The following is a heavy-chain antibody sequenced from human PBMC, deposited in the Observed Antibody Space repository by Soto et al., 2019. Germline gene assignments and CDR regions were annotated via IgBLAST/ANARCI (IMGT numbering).Heavy chain of an antibody. D-gene: IGHD6-19*01. V-gene: IGHV3-21*01. J-gene: IGHJ3*02. Sequence: EVQLVESGGGLVKPGGSLRLSCAASGFTFSSYSMNWVRQAPGKGLEWVSSIRSSSSYIYYANSVKGPFTTPRDKAKNSLYLKITGLRAEDRVVYYCGRDPLPGAVPHAFAIWGQGTMVTVSS. CDR2: IRSSSSYI. CDR3: GRDPLPGAVPHAFAI. CDR1: GFTFSSYS.